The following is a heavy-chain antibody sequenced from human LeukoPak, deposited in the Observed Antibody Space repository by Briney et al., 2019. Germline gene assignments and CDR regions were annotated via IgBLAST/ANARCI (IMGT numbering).Heavy chain of an antibody. CDR2: ISHSGST. D-gene: IGHD3-22*01. Sequence: SETLSLTCTVSGGSISSGGYYWSWIRQPPGKGLEWIGEISHSGSTTYNPSLRSRVTISGDTSKKQFSLKLSSVTAADTAVYYCVTYYYGSSAPKRNYWGQGILVTVSS. V-gene: IGHV4-39*07. CDR1: GGSISSGGYY. CDR3: VTYYYGSSAPKRNY. J-gene: IGHJ4*02.